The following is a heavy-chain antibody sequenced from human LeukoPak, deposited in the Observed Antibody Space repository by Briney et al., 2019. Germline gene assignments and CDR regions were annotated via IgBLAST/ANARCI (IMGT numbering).Heavy chain of an antibody. J-gene: IGHJ3*02. Sequence: PSETLSLTCTVSGYSISSGYYWGWIRQPPGKGLEWIGRIYSRGATDYNPSLKSRVTISINTSKNQFSLELSSVTAADTAVYYCAKEEIMADDAFDIWGQGTMVTVSS. CDR3: AKEEIMADDAFDI. CDR1: GYSISSGYY. CDR2: IYSRGAT. V-gene: IGHV4-38-2*02. D-gene: IGHD5-12*01.